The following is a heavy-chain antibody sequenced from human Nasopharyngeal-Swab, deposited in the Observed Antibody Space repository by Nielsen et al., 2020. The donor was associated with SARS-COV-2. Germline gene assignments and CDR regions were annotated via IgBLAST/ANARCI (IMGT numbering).Heavy chain of an antibody. D-gene: IGHD3-22*01. CDR2: IYHTGTT. CDR3: AVILYESSGYWVDY. Sequence: RQAPGKGLEWIGYIYHTGTTNYNPSRKSRVIISIDTSKNQFSVKLSSVTAADTAVYYCAVILYESSGYWVDYWGQGTLVTVSS. J-gene: IGHJ4*02. V-gene: IGHV4-59*01.